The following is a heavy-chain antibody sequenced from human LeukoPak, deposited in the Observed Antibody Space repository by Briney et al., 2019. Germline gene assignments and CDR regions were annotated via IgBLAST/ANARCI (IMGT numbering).Heavy chain of an antibody. V-gene: IGHV5-51*01. J-gene: IGHJ1*01. CDR3: ARPYCSGGSCWGYFQH. CDR2: IYAGDSDT. D-gene: IGHD2-15*01. CDR1: GYSFTSYW. Sequence: GESLKISCKGSGYSFTSYWIGWVRPMPGKGLEWMGIIYAGDSDTTYSPSFQGQVTISADKSISTAYLQWSSLKASDTAMYYCARPYCSGGSCWGYFQHWGQGTLVTVSS.